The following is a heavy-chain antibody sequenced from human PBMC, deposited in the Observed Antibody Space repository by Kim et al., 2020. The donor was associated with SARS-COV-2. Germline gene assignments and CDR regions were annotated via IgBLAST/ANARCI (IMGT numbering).Heavy chain of an antibody. Sequence: GGSLRLSCAASGFTVSSNYMSWVRQAPGKGLEWVSVIYSGGSTYYADSVKGRFTISRDNSKNTLYLQMNSLRAEDTAVYYCARSVDSSGYSRQFDYWGQGTLVTVSS. J-gene: IGHJ4*02. D-gene: IGHD3-22*01. CDR1: GFTVSSNY. CDR3: ARSVDSSGYSRQFDY. V-gene: IGHV3-66*01. CDR2: IYSGGST.